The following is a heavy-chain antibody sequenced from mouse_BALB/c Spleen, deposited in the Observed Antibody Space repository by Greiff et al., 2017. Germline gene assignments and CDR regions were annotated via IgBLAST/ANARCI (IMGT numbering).Heavy chain of an antibody. D-gene: IGHD2-3*01. CDR2: ISSGSSTI. CDR3: ARSIPDYFDY. CDR1: GFTFSSFG. V-gene: IGHV5-17*02. J-gene: IGHJ2*01. Sequence: EVQRVESGGGLVQPGGSRKLSCAASGFTFSSFGMHWVRQAPEKGLEWVAYISSGSSTIYYADTVKGRFTISRDNPKNTLFLQMTSLRSEDTAMYYCARSIPDYFDYWGQGTTLTVSS.